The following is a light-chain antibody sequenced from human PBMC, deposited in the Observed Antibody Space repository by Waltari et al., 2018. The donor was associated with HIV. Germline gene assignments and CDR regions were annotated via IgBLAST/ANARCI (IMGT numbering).Light chain of an antibody. Sequence: EIVLTQSPGTLSLSPGERATLSCRASQSVSSTYLAWYQQNPGQAPRLLLYGASSRATGIPDRFSGSGSGTDFTLSISRLEPEDFAVYYCQQYVSSPRTFGQGSKVEIK. V-gene: IGKV3-20*01. CDR3: QQYVSSPRT. CDR1: QSVSSTY. J-gene: IGKJ1*01. CDR2: GAS.